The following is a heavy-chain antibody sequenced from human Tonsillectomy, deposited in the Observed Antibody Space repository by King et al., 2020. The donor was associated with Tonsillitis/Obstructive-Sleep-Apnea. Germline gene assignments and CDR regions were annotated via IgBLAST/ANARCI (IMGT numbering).Heavy chain of an antibody. J-gene: IGHJ3*02. CDR3: ASRPYYDSSGYFDAFDI. V-gene: IGHV3-53*01. Sequence: VQLVESGGGLIQPGGSLRLSCAASGFTVSSNYMSWVRQAPGKGLEWVSVIYSGGSTYYADSVKGRFTISRDNSKNTLYLQMNSLRAEDTAVYYCASRPYYDSSGYFDAFDIWGQGIMVTVSS. CDR1: GFTVSSNY. D-gene: IGHD3-22*01. CDR2: IYSGGST.